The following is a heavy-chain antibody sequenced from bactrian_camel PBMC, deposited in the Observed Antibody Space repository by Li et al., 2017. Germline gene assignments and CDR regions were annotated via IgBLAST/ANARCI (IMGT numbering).Heavy chain of an antibody. D-gene: IGHD2*01. J-gene: IGHJ4*01. CDR3: AAITAYYGGFRY. CDR1: GFTFSNSW. CDR2: ISSGGITT. Sequence: QLVESGGGLVQPGGSLRISCAASGFTFSNSWMHWVRQAPGKGLEWVSSISSGGITTYYADSVKGQFTISRDNAKNTVYLQMDSLKPEDTAVYFCAAITAYYGGFRYWGQGTQVTVS. V-gene: IGHV3S25*01.